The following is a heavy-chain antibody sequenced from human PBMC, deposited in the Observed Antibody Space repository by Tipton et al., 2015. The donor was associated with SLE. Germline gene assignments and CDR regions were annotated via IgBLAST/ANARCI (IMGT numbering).Heavy chain of an antibody. Sequence: SLRLSCAASGFTFSNYAMSWVRQAPGKGLEWVSIIYSGGSSTSYADSVKGRFTISIDNSKNTLYRQMNSLRAEDTAVYYCASGWELSFDYWGQGTLVTVSS. V-gene: IGHV3-23*03. J-gene: IGHJ4*02. CDR2: IYSGGSST. D-gene: IGHD1-26*01. CDR3: ASGWELSFDY. CDR1: GFTFSNYA.